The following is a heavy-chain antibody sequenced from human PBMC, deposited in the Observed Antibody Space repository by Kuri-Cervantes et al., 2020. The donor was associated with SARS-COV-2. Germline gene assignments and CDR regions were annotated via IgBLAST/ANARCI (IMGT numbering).Heavy chain of an antibody. J-gene: IGHJ4*02. CDR1: GGSISSGGYY. CDR3: ARVRVPPYFDY. Sequence: SETLSLTCTVSGGSISSGGYYWSWIRQHPGKGLEWIGYIYYSGSTYYNPSLKSRVTISVDTSKNQFSLKLSSVTAADTAVYYCARVRVPPYFDYWGQGTLVTVSS. V-gene: IGHV4-31*03. D-gene: IGHD1-1*01. CDR2: IYYSGST.